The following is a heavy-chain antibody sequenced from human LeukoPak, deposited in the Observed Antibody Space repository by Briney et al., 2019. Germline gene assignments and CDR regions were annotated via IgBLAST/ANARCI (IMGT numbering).Heavy chain of an antibody. CDR3: ARRAGAYSHPYDY. V-gene: IGHV3-53*01. CDR2: IYSAGNT. Sequence: GGSLRLSCTVSGFTVSSNSMSWVRQAPGKGLEWVSFIYSAGNTHYSDSVTGRFTISIDNSKNTLYPQMNSLRAEDTAVYYCARRAGAYSHPYDYWGQGTLVTVSS. D-gene: IGHD4/OR15-4a*01. CDR1: GFTVSSNS. J-gene: IGHJ4*02.